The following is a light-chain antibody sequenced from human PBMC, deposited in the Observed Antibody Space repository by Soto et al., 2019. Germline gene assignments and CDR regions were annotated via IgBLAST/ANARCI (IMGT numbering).Light chain of an antibody. CDR1: SANLARNS. Sequence: QAVVTQPPSASGNPGQRVTISCSGSSANLARNSVNWYQQFPGTAPKLLIHKTDQRPSGVPDRFSGSKSGTSASLAITGLQSEDEGDYYCASWDDSLNIWVFGGGTKVTVL. J-gene: IGLJ3*02. CDR3: ASWDDSLNIWV. CDR2: KTD. V-gene: IGLV1-44*01.